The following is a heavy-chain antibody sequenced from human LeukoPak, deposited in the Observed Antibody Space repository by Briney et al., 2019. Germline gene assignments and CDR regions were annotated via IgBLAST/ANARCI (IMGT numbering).Heavy chain of an antibody. CDR2: ISASCGST. V-gene: IGHV3-23*01. CDR1: GFIFSSYA. Sequence: GGSLRLSCAASGFIFSSYAINWVRQAPGKGLEWVSAISASCGSTYYADSVKGRFTISRDNCKNTLYLQMNSMRAEDTAVYYCAKDLGAGYYDFWSGYSSLDYWGQGTLVTVSS. CDR3: AKDLGAGYYDFWSGYSSLDY. J-gene: IGHJ4*02. D-gene: IGHD3-3*01.